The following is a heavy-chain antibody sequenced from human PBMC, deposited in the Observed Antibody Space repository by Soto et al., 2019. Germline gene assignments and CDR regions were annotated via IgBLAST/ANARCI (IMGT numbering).Heavy chain of an antibody. V-gene: IGHV3-74*01. CDR1: GLSFNIYW. Sequence: EVQLVESGGGLVQPGGSLRLSCAASGLSFNIYWMHWVRQVPGKGLVWLARINSDGSHTIYVDSVKGRFTISRDNAKSTVFLQMDSLRDEDTSVYYCAGGMAGLDVWGQGTTVTVS. CDR3: AGGMAGLDV. CDR2: INSDGSHT. J-gene: IGHJ6*02.